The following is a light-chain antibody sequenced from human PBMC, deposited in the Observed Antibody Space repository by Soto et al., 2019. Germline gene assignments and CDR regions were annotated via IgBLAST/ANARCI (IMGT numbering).Light chain of an antibody. V-gene: IGKV2-30*01. CDR1: QSLVSSNGNTY. J-gene: IGKJ2*01. Sequence: DVVMTQSPLSLPVTLGQPASISCRSSQSLVSSNGNTYLNWFQQRPGQSPRRLVDKVSNRDSGVPSRFRGRGSGTDCTLKISRVESEDVGLYYCMQGGQWPTFGQGTKLEIK. CDR3: MQGGQWPT. CDR2: KVS.